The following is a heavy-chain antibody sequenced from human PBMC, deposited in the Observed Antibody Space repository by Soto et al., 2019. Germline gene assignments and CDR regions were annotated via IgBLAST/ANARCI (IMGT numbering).Heavy chain of an antibody. D-gene: IGHD5-18*01. CDR1: GYTFYSHS. Sequence: QAQWVQSGAEVRKPGASVKVSCKASGYTFYSHSLSWVRQAPGQGLEWMGRINADYGNTQYAQKFRGRVTMTTNTSTTTVYMELTNLRSDDTAVYYCARCIQGDYYYGMDFWGQGTTVTVSS. V-gene: IGHV1-18*01. CDR2: INADYGNT. J-gene: IGHJ6*02. CDR3: ARCIQGDYYYGMDF.